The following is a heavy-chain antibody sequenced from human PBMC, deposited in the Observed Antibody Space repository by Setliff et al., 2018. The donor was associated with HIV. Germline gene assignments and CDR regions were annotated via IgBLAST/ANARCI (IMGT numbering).Heavy chain of an antibody. Sequence: ASVKVSCKTSGYTFIHYDIHWVRQAPGERLEWLGWINTDTGNTKYSQKFQDRLTFTGDTSALTADMELSSLRSEDTAVYFCARGMNAVRYFDWLDAFDIWGQGTMVTVSS. CDR2: INTDTGNT. J-gene: IGHJ3*02. CDR3: ARGMNAVRYFDWLDAFDI. D-gene: IGHD3-9*01. V-gene: IGHV1-3*04. CDR1: GYTFIHYD.